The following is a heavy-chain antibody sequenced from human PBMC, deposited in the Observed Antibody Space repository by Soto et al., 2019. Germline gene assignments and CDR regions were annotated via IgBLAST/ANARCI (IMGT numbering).Heavy chain of an antibody. D-gene: IGHD6-19*01. Sequence: EVKLLESGGGLVQPGGSLRLSCVASGFTSSTSAINWVRQAPGKGLEWVSGTGGGRTYYADYVKGRFTISRDDARNTLYLQMNGLTVEDTAVYYCARAAIAVAGTRCFDPWGQGTLVTVSS. CDR2: TGGGRT. CDR3: ARAAIAVAGTRCFDP. CDR1: GFTSSTSA. J-gene: IGHJ5*02. V-gene: IGHV3-23*01.